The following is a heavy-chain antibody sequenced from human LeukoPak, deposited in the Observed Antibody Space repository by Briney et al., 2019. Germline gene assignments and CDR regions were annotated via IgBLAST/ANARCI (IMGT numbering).Heavy chain of an antibody. CDR3: ASMTAARPYGMDV. Sequence: SETLSLTCTVSGGSISSDYWSWIRQPPGKGLEWVGYIYYSGSTNYNPSLKSRVTISVDTSKSQFSLKLSSVTVADTAVYYCASMTAARPYGMDVWGQGTTVTVSS. CDR2: IYYSGST. V-gene: IGHV4-59*01. CDR1: GGSISSDY. D-gene: IGHD6-6*01. J-gene: IGHJ6*02.